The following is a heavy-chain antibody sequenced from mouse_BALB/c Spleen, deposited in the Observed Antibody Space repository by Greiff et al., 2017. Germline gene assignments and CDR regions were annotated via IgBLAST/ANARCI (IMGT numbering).Heavy chain of an antibody. V-gene: IGHV14-4*02. CDR2: IDPENGDT. J-gene: IGHJ3*01. CDR1: GYTFSSYW. Sequence: VQLQQSGAELMKPGASVKISCKATGYTFSSYWIEWVKQRPEQGLEWIGWIDPENGDTEYAPKFQGKATMTADTSSNTAYLQLSSLTSEDTAVYYCNLYGNPAYWGQGTLVTVSA. D-gene: IGHD2-1*01. CDR3: NLYGNPAY.